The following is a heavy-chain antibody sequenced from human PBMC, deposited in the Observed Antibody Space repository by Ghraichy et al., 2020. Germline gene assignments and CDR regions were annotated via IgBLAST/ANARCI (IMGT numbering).Heavy chain of an antibody. D-gene: IGHD2-2*01. V-gene: IGHV1-69*13. CDR3: ARGPRRYCSSTSCSGAEYFQH. Sequence: SVKVSCKASGGTFSSYAISWVRQAPGQGLEWMGGIIPIFGTANYAQKFQGRVTITADESTSTAYMELSSLRSEDTAVYYCARGPRRYCSSTSCSGAEYFQHWGQGTLVTVSS. J-gene: IGHJ1*01. CDR1: GGTFSSYA. CDR2: IIPIFGTA.